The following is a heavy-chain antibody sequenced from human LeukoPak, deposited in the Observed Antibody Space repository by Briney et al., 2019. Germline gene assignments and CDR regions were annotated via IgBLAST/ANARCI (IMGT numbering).Heavy chain of an antibody. CDR2: ISYDGSNK. V-gene: IGHV3-30*03. CDR1: GFTFSSYW. J-gene: IGHJ3*02. D-gene: IGHD3-22*01. Sequence: GGSLRLSCAASGFTFSSYWMSWVRQAPGKGLEWVAVISYDGSNKYYADSVKGRFTISRDNSKNTLYLQMNSLRAEDTAVYYCASSDSSPDAFDIWGQGTMVTVSS. CDR3: ASSDSSPDAFDI.